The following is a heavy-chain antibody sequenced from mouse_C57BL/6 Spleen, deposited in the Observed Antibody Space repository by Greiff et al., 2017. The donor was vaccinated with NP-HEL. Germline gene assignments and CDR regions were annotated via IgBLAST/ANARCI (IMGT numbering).Heavy chain of an antibody. D-gene: IGHD1-1*02. Sequence: EVQLQQSGTVLARPGASVKMSCKTSGYTFTSYWMHWVKQRPGQGLEWIGAIYPGNSDTSYNQKFKGKAKLTAVTSASTAYMELSSLTNEDSAVYYCTRSAYYPISYFDYWGQGTTLTVSS. J-gene: IGHJ2*01. CDR3: TRSAYYPISYFDY. CDR2: IYPGNSDT. CDR1: GYTFTSYW. V-gene: IGHV1-5*01.